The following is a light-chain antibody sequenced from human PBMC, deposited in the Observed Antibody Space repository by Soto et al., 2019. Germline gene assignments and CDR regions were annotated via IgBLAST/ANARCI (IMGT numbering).Light chain of an antibody. CDR1: SSNIGNNY. Sequence: QSVLTQPPSVSAASGQKVTISCSGSSSNIGNNYVSWYQQLPGTAPKLLIYDNNQRPSGIPDRFSGSKSVTSATLDITGLQTGDEADYYCGTWDSSLNIGVFGGGTKVTVL. CDR3: GTWDSSLNIGV. V-gene: IGLV1-51*01. CDR2: DNN. J-gene: IGLJ3*02.